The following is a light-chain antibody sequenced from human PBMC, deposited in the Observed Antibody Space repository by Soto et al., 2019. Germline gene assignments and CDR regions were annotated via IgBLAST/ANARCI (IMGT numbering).Light chain of an antibody. Sequence: IQMAQSPSILSASIGDRVAITCRTSQSVNTWLAWYQQKPGKAPKLLVYDASTLAGGVPSRFSGSGSGIEFSLPISSLQPDDFATYYCQQYNSFSPYTFGQGTKLEIK. CDR2: DAS. CDR3: QQYNSFSPYT. CDR1: QSVNTW. J-gene: IGKJ2*01. V-gene: IGKV1-5*01.